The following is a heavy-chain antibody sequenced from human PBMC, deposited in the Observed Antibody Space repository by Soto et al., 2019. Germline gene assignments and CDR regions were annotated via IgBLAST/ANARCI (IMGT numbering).Heavy chain of an antibody. CDR2: VGGSDTDK. Sequence: EVQLLESGGGVVQPGGSLRLSCAASGFTFSAYAMSWVRQAPGKGLQWVSGVGGSDTDKHYADSGRGRFTVSRDNSKNTLYLQMNSLRADDTAVYYCARDATAVNGVWDPFDMWGQGTEVTVPS. D-gene: IGHD2-8*01. CDR1: GFTFSAYA. CDR3: ARDATAVNGVWDPFDM. J-gene: IGHJ3*02. V-gene: IGHV3-23*01.